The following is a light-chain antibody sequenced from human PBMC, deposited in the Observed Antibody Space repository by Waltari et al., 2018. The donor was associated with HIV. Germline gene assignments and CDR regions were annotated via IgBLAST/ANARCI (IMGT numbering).Light chain of an antibody. CDR2: DAS. J-gene: IGKJ4*01. CDR3: QQRSNWPALS. V-gene: IGKV3-11*01. CDR1: QNVNTF. Sequence: PGERAILSCRARQNVNTFLAWYQQKPGQAPRLLIFDASKRATGIPARFSGRGSGTDFTLTISSLDAEDSAFYFCQQRSNWPALSFGGGTKVEIK.